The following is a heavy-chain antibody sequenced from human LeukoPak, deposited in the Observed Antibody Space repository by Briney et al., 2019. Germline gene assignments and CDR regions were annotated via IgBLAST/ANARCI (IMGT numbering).Heavy chain of an antibody. J-gene: IGHJ5*02. V-gene: IGHV4-34*01. Sequence: PSETLSLTCAVYGGSFSGYYWSWIRQPAGKGLEWIGEINHSGSTNYNPSLKSRVTISVDTSKNQFSLKLRSVTAADTAVYYCARGKVITMVRGVIRRWFDPWGQGTLVTVSS. CDR3: ARGKVITMVRGVIRRWFDP. CDR1: GGSFSGYY. D-gene: IGHD3-10*01. CDR2: INHSGST.